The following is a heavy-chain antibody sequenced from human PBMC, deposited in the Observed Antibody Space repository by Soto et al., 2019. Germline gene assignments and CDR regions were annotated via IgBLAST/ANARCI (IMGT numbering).Heavy chain of an antibody. CDR3: ARQDIVATIDY. Sequence: SETLSLTCTVSGGSISSSSYYWGWIRQPPGKGLEWIGSIYYSGSTYYNPSLKSRVTISVDTSKNQFSLKLSSVTAADTAVYYCARQDIVATIDYWGQGTLVTVSS. V-gene: IGHV4-39*01. CDR2: IYYSGST. J-gene: IGHJ4*02. D-gene: IGHD5-12*01. CDR1: GGSISSSSYY.